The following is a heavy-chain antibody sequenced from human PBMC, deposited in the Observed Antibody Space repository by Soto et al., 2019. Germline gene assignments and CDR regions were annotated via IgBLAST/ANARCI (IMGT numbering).Heavy chain of an antibody. Sequence: VGSLRLSCAASGFTFSSYGMHWVRQAPGKGLEWVAVISYDGSNKYYADSVKGRFTISRDNSKNTLYLQMNSLRAEDTAVYYCAKDHYYDSSGYPWGQGTLVTVS. D-gene: IGHD3-22*01. CDR1: GFTFSSYG. CDR2: ISYDGSNK. V-gene: IGHV3-30*18. CDR3: AKDHYYDSSGYP. J-gene: IGHJ5*02.